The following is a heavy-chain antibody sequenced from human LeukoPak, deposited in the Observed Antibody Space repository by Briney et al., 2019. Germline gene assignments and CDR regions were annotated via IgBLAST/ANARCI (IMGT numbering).Heavy chain of an antibody. CDR3: ARATSPHHYYYGMDV. CDR1: GYTFTSYA. CDR2: INTNTGNP. J-gene: IGHJ6*02. V-gene: IGHV7-4-1*02. Sequence: ASVKVSCKASGYTFTSYAMNWVRQAPGQGLEWMGWINTNTGNPTYAQGFAGRFVFSLDTSVSTAYLQISSLKAEDTAVYYCARATSPHHYYYGMDVWGQGTTVTVSS.